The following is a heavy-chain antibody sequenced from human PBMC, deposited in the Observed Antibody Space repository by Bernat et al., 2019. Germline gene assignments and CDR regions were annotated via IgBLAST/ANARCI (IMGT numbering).Heavy chain of an antibody. CDR3: ARDCCTTSSCHGD. CDR1: GFTVLNNY. D-gene: IGHD2-2*01. CDR2: IYSDGST. Sequence: VESGGGLVQPGGSLRLSCAASGFTVLNNYMSWVRQAPGKGREWGSIIYSDGSTYYDAAGKGRLPIASENSKMTLYLQMNGLSAEDKAVYYRARDCCTTSSCHGDWGQGTQVTVSS. J-gene: IGHJ4*02. V-gene: IGHV3-66*01.